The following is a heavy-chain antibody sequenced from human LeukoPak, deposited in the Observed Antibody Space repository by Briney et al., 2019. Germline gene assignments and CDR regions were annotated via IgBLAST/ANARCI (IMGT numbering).Heavy chain of an antibody. J-gene: IGHJ5*02. CDR2: IIPIFGTA. CDR1: GGTFSSYA. CDR3: ASDLTINYDFWSGYYRPNWFDP. V-gene: IGHV1-69*05. D-gene: IGHD3-3*01. Sequence: ASVKVSCKASGGTFSSYAISWVRQAPGQGLEWMGGIIPIFGTANYAQKFQGRVTITTDESTSTAYMELSSLRSEDTAVYYCASDLTINYDFWSGYYRPNWFDPWGQGTLVTVSS.